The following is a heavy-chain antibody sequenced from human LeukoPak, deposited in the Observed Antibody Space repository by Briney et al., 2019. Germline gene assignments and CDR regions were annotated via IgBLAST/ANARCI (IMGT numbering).Heavy chain of an antibody. V-gene: IGHV3-30*04. D-gene: IGHD3-9*01. CDR1: GFTFSSYA. Sequence: GRSLRLSCAASGFTFSSYAMRWVRQAPGKGLEWVAVISYDGSNKYYADSVKGRFTISRDNSKNTLYLQMNSLRVEDTAVYYCARAQSREHFDWYLGVYMDGWGKGTTVTVSS. CDR3: ARAQSREHFDWYLGVYMDG. J-gene: IGHJ6*03. CDR2: ISYDGSNK.